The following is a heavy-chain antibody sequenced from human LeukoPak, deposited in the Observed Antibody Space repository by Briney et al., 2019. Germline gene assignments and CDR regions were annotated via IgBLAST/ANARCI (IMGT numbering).Heavy chain of an antibody. D-gene: IGHD3-10*01. CDR3: AKDSRPYMVRETTPFGY. V-gene: IGHV3-23*01. J-gene: IGHJ4*02. CDR2: ISGSGGST. CDR1: GFTFSSYA. Sequence: PAGGSLRLSCAASGFTFSSYAMSWVRQAPGKGLEWVSAISGSGGSTYYADSVKGRFTISRDNSKNTLYLQMNSLRAEDTAVYYCAKDSRPYMVRETTPFGYWGQGTLVTVSS.